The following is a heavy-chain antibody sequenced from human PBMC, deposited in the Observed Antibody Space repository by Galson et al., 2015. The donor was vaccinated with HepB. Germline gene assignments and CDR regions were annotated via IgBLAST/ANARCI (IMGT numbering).Heavy chain of an antibody. J-gene: IGHJ4*02. D-gene: IGHD3-10*01. Sequence: SETLSLTCAVYGGSFSGYYWSWIRQPPGRGLEWIGYIYFRGSGSTNYSPSLKSRDTISLDTSKNQFSLKLNSVTAADTAVYYCARVSELWFGEDWGQGTLVTVSS. CDR3: ARVSELWFGED. CDR1: GGSFSGYY. V-gene: IGHV4-59*01. CDR2: IYFRGSGST.